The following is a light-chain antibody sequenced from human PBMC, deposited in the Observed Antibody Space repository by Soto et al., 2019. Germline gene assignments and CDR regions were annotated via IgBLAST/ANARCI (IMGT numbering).Light chain of an antibody. CDR2: AVS. CDR3: CSYTVSGTDV. CDR1: SSDVGGYNY. Sequence: QSVLTQPASVSGSPGQSSTISCTGTSSDVGGYNYVSWYQQHPGKAPKLMIYAVSNRPSGVSNRFSVSKSGNTATLTISGLQAEDEADYYCCSYTVSGTDVFGTGTKVTVL. V-gene: IGLV2-14*01. J-gene: IGLJ1*01.